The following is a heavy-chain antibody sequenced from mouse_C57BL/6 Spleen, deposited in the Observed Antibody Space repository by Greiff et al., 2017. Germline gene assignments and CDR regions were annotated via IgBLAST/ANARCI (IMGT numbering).Heavy chain of an antibody. Sequence: VQLKESGAELVRPGASVKLSCTASGFNIKDDYMHWVKQRPEQGLEWIGWIDPENGDTEYASKFQGKATITADTSSNPASLQLSSLTSEDTAVYYCTTNYGSSPSLYFDYWGQGTTLTVSS. V-gene: IGHV14-4*01. CDR1: GFNIKDDY. CDR2: IDPENGDT. D-gene: IGHD1-1*01. CDR3: TTNYGSSPSLYFDY. J-gene: IGHJ2*01.